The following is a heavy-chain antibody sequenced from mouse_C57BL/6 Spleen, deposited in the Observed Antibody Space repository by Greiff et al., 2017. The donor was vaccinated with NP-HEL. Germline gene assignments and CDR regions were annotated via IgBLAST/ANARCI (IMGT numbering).Heavy chain of an antibody. V-gene: IGHV1-55*01. D-gene: IGHD1-1*01. J-gene: IGHJ3*01. CDR3: ARKGDYYGPFAY. Sequence: QVQLQQPGAELVKPGASVKMSCKASGYTFTSYWITWVKQRPGQGLEWIGDIYPGSGSTNYNEKFKSKATLTVDTSSSTAYMQLSSLTSEDSAVYYCARKGDYYGPFAYWGQGTLVTVSA. CDR1: GYTFTSYW. CDR2: IYPGSGST.